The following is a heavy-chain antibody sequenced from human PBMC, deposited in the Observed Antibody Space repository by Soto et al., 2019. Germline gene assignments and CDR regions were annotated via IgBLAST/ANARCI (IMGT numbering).Heavy chain of an antibody. CDR2: ISYDGSNK. J-gene: IGHJ6*02. CDR1: GFSFGIYA. D-gene: IGHD6-6*01. V-gene: IGHV3-30-3*01. Sequence: GGSLRLSCAASGFSFGIYAIHWARQAPGKGLEWVAVISYDGSNKYYADSVKGRFTISRDNFKNALHLQMNSLRTEDTGVYYCARVPSSSTSYHFGMDVWGQGTTVTVSS. CDR3: ARVPSSSTSYHFGMDV.